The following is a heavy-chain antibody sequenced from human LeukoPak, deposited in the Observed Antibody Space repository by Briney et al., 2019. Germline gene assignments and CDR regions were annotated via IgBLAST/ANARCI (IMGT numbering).Heavy chain of an antibody. J-gene: IGHJ6*02. Sequence: ASVKVSCKASGYTFTSYDINWVRQATGQGLEWMGWMDPNSGNTGYAQKFQGRVTMTRNTSISTAYMELSSLRSEDTAVYYCARGLYDSSHYYYYGMDVWGQGTTVTVSS. V-gene: IGHV1-8*01. D-gene: IGHD3-22*01. CDR1: GYTFTSYD. CDR3: ARGLYDSSHYYYYGMDV. CDR2: MDPNSGNT.